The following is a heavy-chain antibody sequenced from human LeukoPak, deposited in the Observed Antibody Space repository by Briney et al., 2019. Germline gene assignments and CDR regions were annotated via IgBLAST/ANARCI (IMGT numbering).Heavy chain of an antibody. V-gene: IGHV4-59*01. CDR3: ARVIAARDYYYYYMDV. Sequence: PSETLSLTCTVPGGSISSYYWSWIRQPPGKGLEWIGYIYYSGSTNYNPSLKSRVTISVDTSKNQFSLKLSSVTAADTAVYYCARVIAARDYYYYYMDVWGKGATVTVSS. CDR2: IYYSGST. D-gene: IGHD6-6*01. CDR1: GGSISSYY. J-gene: IGHJ6*03.